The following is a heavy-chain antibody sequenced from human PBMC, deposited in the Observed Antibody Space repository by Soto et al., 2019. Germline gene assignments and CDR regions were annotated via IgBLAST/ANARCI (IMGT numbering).Heavy chain of an antibody. V-gene: IGHV4-4*07. J-gene: IGHJ5*02. D-gene: IGHD6-13*01. CDR3: ARSSHKESWLDP. CDR2: IYTSGST. Sequence: SETLSLTCTVSGGSVSNFYWNWIRQPAGKRLEWIGRIYTSGSTNYNPPLRSRVTMSIDTSRNQFSLKLNSVSAADTAVYYCARSSHKESWLDPWGQGTLVTVSS. CDR1: GGSVSNFY.